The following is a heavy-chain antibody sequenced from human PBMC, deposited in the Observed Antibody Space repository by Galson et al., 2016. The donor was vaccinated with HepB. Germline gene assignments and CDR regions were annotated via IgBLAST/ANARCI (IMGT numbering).Heavy chain of an antibody. CDR2: IFNDGTT. Sequence: SLRLSCAASDFSVGDSYMSWVRQAPGKGLEWVSVIFNDGTTYYAASVKGRFPASRDSYSYLQMNSLRADDTAVYYCARGGWGSEYFQHWGLSTRVTVSS. CDR1: DFSVGDSY. CDR3: ARGGWGSEYFQH. D-gene: IGHD6-19*01. J-gene: IGHJ1*01. V-gene: IGHV3-53*01.